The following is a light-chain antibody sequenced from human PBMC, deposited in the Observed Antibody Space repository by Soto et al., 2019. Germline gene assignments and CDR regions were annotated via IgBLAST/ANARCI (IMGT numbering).Light chain of an antibody. V-gene: IGLV2-14*01. J-gene: IGLJ3*02. CDR3: SSYTSVNTLV. CDR2: DIN. CDR1: SGDVGGSNS. Sequence: QSALTQPASVSGSPGQSITISCTGTSGDVGGSNSVSWYQHHPGKAPKLMIYDINHRPSGVSNRFSGSKSGNTASLTISGLQPDDEADYYCSSYTSVNTLVFGGGTKLTVL.